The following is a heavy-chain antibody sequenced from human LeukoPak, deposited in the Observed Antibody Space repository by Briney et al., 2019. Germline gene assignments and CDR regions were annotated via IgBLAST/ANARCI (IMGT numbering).Heavy chain of an antibody. CDR1: GFTFSSYG. CDR2: ISYDGSNK. J-gene: IGHJ6*02. D-gene: IGHD6-19*01. CDR3: AKIDIAVAGTGDYYYGMDV. V-gene: IGHV3-30*18. Sequence: GRSLRLSCAASGFTFSSYGMHWVRQAPGKGLEWVAAISYDGSNKYYADSVKGRFTISRDNSKNTLYLQMNSLRAEDTAVYYCAKIDIAVAGTGDYYYGMDVWGQGTTVTVSS.